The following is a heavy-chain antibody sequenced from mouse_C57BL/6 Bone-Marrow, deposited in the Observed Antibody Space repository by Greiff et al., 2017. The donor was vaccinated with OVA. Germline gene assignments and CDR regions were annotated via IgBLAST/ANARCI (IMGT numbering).Heavy chain of an antibody. D-gene: IGHD1-1*01. CDR3: ARHYYGSSFAY. J-gene: IGHJ3*01. CDR1: GFTFSSYG. Sequence: EVQLVESGGDLVKPGGSLKLSCAASGFTFSSYGMSWVRQTPDKRLEWVATLSSGGSYTYYPDSVKGRFTISRDNAKNTLYLQMSSLKSEDTAMYYCARHYYGSSFAYWGQGTLVTVSA. V-gene: IGHV5-6*01. CDR2: LSSGGSYT.